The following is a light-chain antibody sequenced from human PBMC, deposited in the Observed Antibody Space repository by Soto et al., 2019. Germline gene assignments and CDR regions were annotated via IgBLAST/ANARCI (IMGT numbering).Light chain of an antibody. Sequence: IGMTQSPAPLSVSPGERATLSCRASQSVSSNLAWYQQKTGQAPPLLIYGAATSATGIPATLSGSRSGTEFILTISSMLSEDFAVYYCQQYNNWPTWAFGQGTKVDIK. CDR3: QQYNNWPTWA. V-gene: IGKV3-15*01. CDR2: GAA. CDR1: QSVSSN. J-gene: IGKJ1*01.